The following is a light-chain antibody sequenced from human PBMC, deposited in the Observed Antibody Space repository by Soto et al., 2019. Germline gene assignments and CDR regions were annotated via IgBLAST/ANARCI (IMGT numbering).Light chain of an antibody. J-gene: IGLJ1*01. Sequence: QSVLTQPPSVSGSRGQSVAISCTGTSSDVGSYNRVSWYQQPPGTAPKLMIYEVSNRPSGVPDRFSGSKSGNTASLTISGLQAEDEADYYCSSYTSSSTYVFGTGTKLTVL. CDR1: SSDVGSYNR. CDR3: SSYTSSSTYV. CDR2: EVS. V-gene: IGLV2-18*02.